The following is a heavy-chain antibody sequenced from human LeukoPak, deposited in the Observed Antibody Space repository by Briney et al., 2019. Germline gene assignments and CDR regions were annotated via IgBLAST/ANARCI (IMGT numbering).Heavy chain of an antibody. V-gene: IGHV3-20*04. Sequence: PGESLRLSCAASGFTFDDYGMSWVRQAPGKGLEWVSGINWNGGSTGYADSVKGRFTISRDNAKNSLYLQMNSLTAEDTAVHYCVRAYHPGGWFDPWGQGTLVTVSS. CDR2: INWNGGST. J-gene: IGHJ5*02. CDR1: GFTFDDYG. D-gene: IGHD2-21*01. CDR3: VRAYHPGGWFDP.